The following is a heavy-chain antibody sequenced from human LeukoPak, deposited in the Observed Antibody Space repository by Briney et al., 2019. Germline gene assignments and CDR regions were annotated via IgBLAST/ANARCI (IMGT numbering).Heavy chain of an antibody. D-gene: IGHD3-10*01. J-gene: IGHJ4*02. CDR2: ISPDSGST. CDR1: GYSFIDHH. Sequence: ASVKVSCKASGYSFIDHHMHWVRQAPGQGLEWVGKISPDSGSTTYAQNFQDRVTITRDTSTSTVYMELNSLRSEDTAVYYCARDTYGSDYWGQGTLVTVSS. V-gene: IGHV1-46*01. CDR3: ARDTYGSDY.